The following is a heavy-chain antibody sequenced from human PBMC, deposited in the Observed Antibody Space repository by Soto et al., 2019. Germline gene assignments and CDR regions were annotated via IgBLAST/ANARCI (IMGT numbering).Heavy chain of an antibody. CDR2: IYYSGST. J-gene: IGHJ6*02. CDR1: GGSISSSGYH. V-gene: IGHV4-31*03. CDR3: ARSSQNYYGMDV. Sequence: QAQLQESGPGLVKPSQTLPLTCTVTGGSISSSGYHWSWIRQHPGKGLEWIGYIYYSGSTYYNPSLKSRVTISVDTSKTQFSLKLNSVTAADTAVYYCARSSQNYYGMDVWGQGTTVTVSS.